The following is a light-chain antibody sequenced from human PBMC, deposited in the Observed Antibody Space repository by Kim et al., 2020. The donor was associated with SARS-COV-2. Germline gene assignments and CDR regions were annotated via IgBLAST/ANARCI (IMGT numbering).Light chain of an antibody. CDR3: QQYATSPET. J-gene: IGKJ1*01. V-gene: IGKV3-20*01. Sequence: ENVLTQSPATLSLSPGERATLSCRASQSVSSNFLAWYQHKTGQAPRLLIYSASSRASGIPDRFSGSGSGTDFTLTISTLEPEDFAVYYCQQYATSPETFGQGTKVDIK. CDR2: SAS. CDR1: QSVSSNF.